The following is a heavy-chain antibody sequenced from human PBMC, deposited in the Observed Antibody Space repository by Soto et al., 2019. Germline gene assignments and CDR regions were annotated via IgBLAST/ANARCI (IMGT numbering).Heavy chain of an antibody. CDR1: GGSISSSSYY. V-gene: IGHV4-39*01. Sequence: QVQLQESGPGLVKPSGTLSLTCAVSGGSISSSSYYWDWIRQPPGKGLEWIGTIYYTGTSHYNPSLKSRVTISADTSKTQFSLNLSSVTAADAAVYYCTRHAIGVVVPAAIRNWGQGSLVTVSS. CDR2: IYYTGTS. J-gene: IGHJ4*02. CDR3: TRHAIGVVVPAAIRN. D-gene: IGHD2-15*01.